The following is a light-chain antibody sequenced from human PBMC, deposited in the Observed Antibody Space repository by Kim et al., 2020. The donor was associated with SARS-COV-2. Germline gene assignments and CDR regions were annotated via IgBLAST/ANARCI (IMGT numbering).Light chain of an antibody. CDR3: ASWDDSLNDYG. CDR1: SSKIGNKW. Sequence: QRVSNYCSGSSSKIGNKWVYWFQQHTGAAPKLLICRNNQRHSGVTDRFSGPRSGASASLAISGLRSEDEADYYCASWDDSLNDYGFGTGTKVTVL. J-gene: IGLJ1*01. CDR2: RNN. V-gene: IGLV1-47*01.